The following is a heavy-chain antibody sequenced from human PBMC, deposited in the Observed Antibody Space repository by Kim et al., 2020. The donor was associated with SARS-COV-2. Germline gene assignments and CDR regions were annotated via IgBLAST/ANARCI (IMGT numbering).Heavy chain of an antibody. V-gene: IGHV4-39*07. CDR3: ARDGSAGRFDN. D-gene: IGHD6-13*01. Sequence: SETLSLTCTVSGGSISSSSYYWGWIRQPPGKGLEWIGSIYYSGSTYYNPSLKSRVTISVDTSKNQFSLKLSSVTAADTAVYYCARDGSAGRFDNWGQGT. CDR2: IYYSGST. J-gene: IGHJ4*02. CDR1: GGSISSSSYY.